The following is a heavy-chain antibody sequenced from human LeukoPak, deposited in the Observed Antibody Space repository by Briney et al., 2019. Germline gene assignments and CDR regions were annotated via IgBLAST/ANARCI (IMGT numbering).Heavy chain of an antibody. CDR2: IYYSGST. Sequence: MSSETLSLTCSVSGGSMNSYYWSWIRQSPGKGLEWIGYIYYSGSTNYNPSLKSRVTISVDTSKNQFSLKLSSVTAADTAVYYCARAILTPSGFVWNFDLWGRGTLVTVSS. CDR3: ARAILTPSGFVWNFDL. D-gene: IGHD3-3*01. CDR1: GGSMNSYY. V-gene: IGHV4-59*08. J-gene: IGHJ2*01.